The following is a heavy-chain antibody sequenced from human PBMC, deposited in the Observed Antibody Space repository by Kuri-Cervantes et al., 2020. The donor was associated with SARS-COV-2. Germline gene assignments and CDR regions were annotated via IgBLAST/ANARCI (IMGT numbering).Heavy chain of an antibody. CDR3: ARGNVVVPAATNWFDP. CDR1: GFTFDDYA. J-gene: IGHJ5*02. D-gene: IGHD2-2*01. Sequence: ESLKISCAASGFTFDDYAMHWVRQPPGKGLEWIGYIYYSGSTNYNPSLKSRVTISVDTSKNQFSLKLSSVTAADTAVYYCARGNVVVPAATNWFDPWGQGTLVTVSS. CDR2: IYYSGST. V-gene: IGHV4-59*01.